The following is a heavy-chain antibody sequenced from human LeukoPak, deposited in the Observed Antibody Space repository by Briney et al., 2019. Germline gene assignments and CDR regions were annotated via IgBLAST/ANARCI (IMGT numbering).Heavy chain of an antibody. D-gene: IGHD4-17*01. Sequence: PSETLSLTCTVSGGSVSSGSYCWSWIRQPPGKGLEWIGYIYYSGSTNYNPSLKSRVTISVDTSKNQFSLKLSSVTAADTAVYYCAAHTPMTTVTTMGRGGKYYYYYYGMDVWGQGTTVTVSS. CDR2: IYYSGST. V-gene: IGHV4-61*01. CDR3: AAHTPMTTVTTMGRGGKYYYYYYGMDV. J-gene: IGHJ6*02. CDR1: GGSVSSGSYC.